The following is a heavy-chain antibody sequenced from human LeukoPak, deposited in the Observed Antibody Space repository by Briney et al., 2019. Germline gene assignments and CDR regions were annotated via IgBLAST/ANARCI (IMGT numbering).Heavy chain of an antibody. CDR3: ARVKGVVTAILDY. V-gene: IGHV4-59*01. CDR2: IYYSGST. CDR1: GASLSSYY. J-gene: IGHJ4*02. D-gene: IGHD2-21*02. Sequence: SETLSLTCAVSGASLSSYYWSWIRQPPGKGLEWIGYIYYSGSTNYNPSLKSRVTFSVDTSKNQFSLKLISVTAADTAVYYCARVKGVVTAILDYWGQGTLVTVSS.